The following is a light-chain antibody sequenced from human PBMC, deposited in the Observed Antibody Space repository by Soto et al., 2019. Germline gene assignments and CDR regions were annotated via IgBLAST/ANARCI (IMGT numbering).Light chain of an antibody. V-gene: IGKV3-20*01. CDR1: QGVSSSY. CDR2: GAS. CDR3: QQYGSSPLLS. J-gene: IGKJ4*01. Sequence: EIVLTQSPATLSLSPGERATLSCRASQGVSSSYLAWYQQQPDQATMLLIYGASNSATGIPDRCSGSGSGTAFALPIIRREHEDVAVYFCQQYGSSPLLSFGGGTKVEIK.